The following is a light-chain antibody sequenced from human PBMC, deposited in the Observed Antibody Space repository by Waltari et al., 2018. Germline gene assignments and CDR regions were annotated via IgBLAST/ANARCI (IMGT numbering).Light chain of an antibody. V-gene: IGKV1-39*01. Sequence: DIQMTQTPSSLSPSVGDRVTITCRARQSIAGHLNWFQQQPGRAPKLLIHTASSLQSGVPSRFSGSGSGTHFTLIISSLQPEDFATYFCQQTYITPYPFGQGTKLEIK. CDR3: QQTYITPYP. CDR1: QSIAGH. J-gene: IGKJ2*01. CDR2: TAS.